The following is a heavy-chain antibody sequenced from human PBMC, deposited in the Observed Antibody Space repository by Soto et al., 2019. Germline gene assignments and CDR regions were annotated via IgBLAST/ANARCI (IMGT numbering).Heavy chain of an antibody. D-gene: IGHD3-3*01. CDR1: GFTFSSYA. J-gene: IGHJ6*02. Sequence: GGSLRLSCAASGFTFSSYAMHWVRQAPGKGLEWVAVISYDGSNKYYADSVKGRFTISRDNSKNTLYLQMNSLRAEDTAVYYCAKDGGPGDLSITIFGVVIIPDDCYGKDVWGQGTTVTVSS. CDR2: ISYDGSNK. CDR3: AKDGGPGDLSITIFGVVIIPDDCYGKDV. V-gene: IGHV3-30-3*01.